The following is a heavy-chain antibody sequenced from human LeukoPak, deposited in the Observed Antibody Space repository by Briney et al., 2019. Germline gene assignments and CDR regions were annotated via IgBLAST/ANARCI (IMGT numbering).Heavy chain of an antibody. J-gene: IGHJ6*02. CDR3: AREGYCSGGSCSILGYYGMDV. D-gene: IGHD2-15*01. V-gene: IGHV4-59*01. CDR1: GGSISSYY. Sequence: SETLSLTCTVSGGSISSYYWSWIRQPPGKGLEGIGYIYYSGSTNYNPSLKSRVTISVDTSKNQFSLKLSSVTAADTAVYYCAREGYCSGGSCSILGYYGMDVWGQGTTVTVSS. CDR2: IYYSGST.